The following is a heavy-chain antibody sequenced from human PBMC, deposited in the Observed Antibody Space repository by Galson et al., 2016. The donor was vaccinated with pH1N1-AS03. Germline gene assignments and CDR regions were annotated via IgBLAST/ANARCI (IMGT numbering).Heavy chain of an antibody. CDR1: GFTFSSHG. J-gene: IGHJ2*01. V-gene: IGHV3-33*01. CDR2: IWHDGSEK. D-gene: IGHD3-16*02. CDR3: ARDRHYYDYIWGTYRYDWYFDL. Sequence: SLRLSCAASGFTFSSHGMHWVRQTPGKGLEWVAVIWHDGSEKYYADSVKGRFTISRDNSKNTLYLQMNSLRAEDTAAYYCARDRHYYDYIWGTYRYDWYFDLWGRGTLVTVSS.